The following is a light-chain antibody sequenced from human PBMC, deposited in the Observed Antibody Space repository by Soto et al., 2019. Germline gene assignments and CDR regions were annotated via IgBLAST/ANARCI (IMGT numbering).Light chain of an antibody. CDR2: EAS. CDR1: SSDVETNTL. CDR3: WSYGGGKTFYV. J-gene: IGLJ1*01. V-gene: IGLV2-23*02. Sequence: QSALTQPASVSGSPGQSITITCTGTSSDVETNTLVSWFQQHPGNVPKLLIYEASKRPSGVSRRFSGSQSGNTASLTISGLQAEDEAEYYCWSYGGGKTFYVFGGGTKLTVL.